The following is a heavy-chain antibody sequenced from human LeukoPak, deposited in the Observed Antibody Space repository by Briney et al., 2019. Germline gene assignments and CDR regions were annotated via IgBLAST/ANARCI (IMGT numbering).Heavy chain of an antibody. J-gene: IGHJ6*03. CDR2: ISGSGGST. V-gene: IGHV3-23*01. CDR1: GFTFSSYA. Sequence: PGGSLRLSCAASGFTFSSYAMSWVRQAPGKGLEWVSAISGSGGSTYYADSVKGRFTISRDNSKNTLCLQMNSLRAEDTAVYYCARGSAIRPKLNYYYYMDVWGKGTTVTVSS. D-gene: IGHD6-6*01. CDR3: ARGSAIRPKLNYYYYMDV.